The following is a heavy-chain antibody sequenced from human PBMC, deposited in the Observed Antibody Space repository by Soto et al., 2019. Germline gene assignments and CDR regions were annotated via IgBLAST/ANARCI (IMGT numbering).Heavy chain of an antibody. J-gene: IGHJ4*02. Sequence: EVQLLESGGGLVQPGGSLRLACAASGFSFSSYAMVWVRQAPGKGLEWVSVISARGGSSYFADPGKGRLTISRDNSKNVLSLEMSSLRAVVTATYFCGIGSIEYSASVAHCGQGTVVRVSS. D-gene: IGHD5-12*01. V-gene: IGHV3-23*01. CDR3: GIGSIEYSASVAH. CDR2: ISARGGSS. CDR1: GFSFSSYA.